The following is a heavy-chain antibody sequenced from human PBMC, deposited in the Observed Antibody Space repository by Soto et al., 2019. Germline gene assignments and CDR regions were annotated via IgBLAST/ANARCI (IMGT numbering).Heavy chain of an antibody. V-gene: IGHV3-30-3*01. CDR1: GFTFSSHA. D-gene: IGHD3-3*01. CDR2: ISYDGSKI. Sequence: PGGSLRLSCAASGFTFSSHAMHWVRQAPGKGLEWVAVISYDGSKIYYADSVKGRFTISRDNSKNTLYLQVNSLTAEDTAVYFCARGGEDVLRNIPGDAFDIWGQGTMVTVSS. J-gene: IGHJ3*02. CDR3: ARGGEDVLRNIPGDAFDI.